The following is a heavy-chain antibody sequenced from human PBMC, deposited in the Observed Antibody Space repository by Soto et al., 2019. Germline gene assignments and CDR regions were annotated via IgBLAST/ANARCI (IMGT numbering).Heavy chain of an antibody. CDR3: ARVEAIAVAGRYYYYGMDV. D-gene: IGHD6-19*01. CDR1: GDSVSSSSAA. J-gene: IGHJ6*02. Sequence: QVQLQQSGPGLVKPSQTLSLTCAISGDSVSSSSAAWNWIRQSPSRGLEWLGRTYYRSKWYNDYAVSVKSRITINPDTSKNQFSLQLNSVTPEDTAVYYCARVEAIAVAGRYYYYGMDVWGQGTTVTVSS. CDR2: TYYRSKWYN. V-gene: IGHV6-1*01.